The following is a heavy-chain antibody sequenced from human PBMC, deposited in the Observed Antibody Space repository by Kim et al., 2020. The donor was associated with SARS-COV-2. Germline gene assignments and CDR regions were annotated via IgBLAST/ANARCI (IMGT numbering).Heavy chain of an antibody. Sequence: GGSLRLSCAASGFTFSTYGMHWVRHAPGKGLEWVSVIWNDGTNEFYADSVKGRFTISRDISKNTLYLQMNSLRVDDTAIYYCARAYFLDVAMVPDYWGRGTLVIVSS. CDR2: IWNDGTNE. CDR3: ARAYFLDVAMVPDY. J-gene: IGHJ4*02. V-gene: IGHV3-33*01. D-gene: IGHD3-10*01. CDR1: GFTFSTYG.